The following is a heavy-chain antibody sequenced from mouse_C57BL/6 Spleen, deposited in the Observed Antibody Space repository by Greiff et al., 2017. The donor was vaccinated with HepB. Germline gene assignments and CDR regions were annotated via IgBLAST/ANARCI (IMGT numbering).Heavy chain of an antibody. CDR2: INPNNGGT. D-gene: IGHD2-4*01. CDR3: ARMDDYGWYFDV. J-gene: IGHJ1*03. V-gene: IGHV1-22*01. CDR1: GYTFPDYN. Sequence: EVQLQQSGPELVKPGASVKMSCKASGYTFPDYNMHWVKQSHGKSLEGIGYINPNNGGTSYNQKFKGKATLTVNKSSSTAYRELRSLTSEDSAVYYCARMDDYGWYFDVWGTGTTVTVSS.